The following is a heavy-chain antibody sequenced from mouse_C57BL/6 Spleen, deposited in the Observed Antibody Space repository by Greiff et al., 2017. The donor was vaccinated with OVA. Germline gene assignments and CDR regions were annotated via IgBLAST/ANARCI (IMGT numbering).Heavy chain of an antibody. D-gene: IGHD1-1*01. Sequence: VQLQQPGAELVRPGSSVKLSCKASGYTFTSYWMHWVKQRPIQGLEWIGNIDPSDSETPYNQKFKDKATLTVDKSSSTAYMQLSSLTSEDSAVYYCARSNYYGSSYVEDFDVWGTGTTVTVSS. V-gene: IGHV1-52*01. J-gene: IGHJ1*03. CDR2: IDPSDSET. CDR1: GYTFTSYW. CDR3: ARSNYYGSSYVEDFDV.